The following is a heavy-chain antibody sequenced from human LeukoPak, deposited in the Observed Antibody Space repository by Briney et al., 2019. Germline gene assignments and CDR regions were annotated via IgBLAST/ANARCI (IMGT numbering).Heavy chain of an antibody. CDR2: ISSSSSYI. V-gene: IGHV3-21*01. CDR3: ARDGLSMTTVTTWAFRTLYWYFDL. Sequence: GGSLRLSCAASGFTFSSYSMNWVRQAPGKGLEWVSSISSSSSYIYYADSVKGRFTISRDNAKNSLYLQMNSLRAEDTAVYYCARDGLSMTTVTTWAFRTLYWYFDLWGRGTLVTVSS. J-gene: IGHJ2*01. D-gene: IGHD4-17*01. CDR1: GFTFSSYS.